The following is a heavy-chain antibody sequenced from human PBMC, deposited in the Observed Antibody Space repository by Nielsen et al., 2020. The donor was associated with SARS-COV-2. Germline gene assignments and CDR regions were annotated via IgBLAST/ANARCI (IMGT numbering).Heavy chain of an antibody. CDR3: AWLLPQTYYYYGMDV. V-gene: IGHV3-21*01. CDR2: ISSSSSYI. D-gene: IGHD2-15*01. J-gene: IGHJ6*02. CDR1: GFTFNIYA. Sequence: GESLKISCAASGFTFNIYAMAWVRQAPGKGLEWVSSISSSSSYIYYADSVKGRFTISRDNAKNSLYLQMNSLRAEDTAVYYCAWLLPQTYYYYGMDVWGQGTTVTVSS.